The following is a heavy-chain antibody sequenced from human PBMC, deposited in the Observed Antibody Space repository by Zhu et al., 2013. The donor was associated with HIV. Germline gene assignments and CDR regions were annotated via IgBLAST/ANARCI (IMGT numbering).Heavy chain of an antibody. D-gene: IGHD3-22*01. CDR2: INPNTG. CDR3: ARVGYYYDSSGPFDC. CDR1: GYTFTNYY. Sequence: QVQLVQSGAEVKKPGASVKVSCKASGYTFTNYYIHWVRQAPGQGFEWMGWINPNTGDTSISTAYMELNSLRSDDTAVYFCARVGYYYDSSGPFDCWGQGTLVTVSS. V-gene: IGHV1-2*02. J-gene: IGHJ4*02.